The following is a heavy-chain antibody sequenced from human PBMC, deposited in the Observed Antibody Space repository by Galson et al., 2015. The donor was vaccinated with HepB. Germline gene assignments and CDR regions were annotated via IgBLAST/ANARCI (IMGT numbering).Heavy chain of an antibody. D-gene: IGHD4-17*01. CDR2: ISYDGSNK. J-gene: IGHJ4*01. V-gene: IGHV3-30*18. CDR3: AKDEHDYGDPFAY. CDR1: GFTFSSYG. Sequence: SLRLSCAASGFTFSSYGMHWVRQAPGKGLEWVAVISYDGSNKYYADSVKGRFTISRDNSKNTLYLQMNSLRAEDTAVCYCAKDEHDYGDPFAYWGQEPWSPSPQ.